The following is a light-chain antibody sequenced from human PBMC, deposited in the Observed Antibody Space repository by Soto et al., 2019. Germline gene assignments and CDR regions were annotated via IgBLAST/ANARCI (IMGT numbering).Light chain of an antibody. J-gene: IGLJ1*01. Sequence: QSALTQPASVSGSPGQSITISCTGTSSDIGGYNFVSWYQHHPGKAPKLLIHDVSNRPSGVSSRFSGSKSGNTASLTISGLQAEDEADYYCNSYRTGSTHVFGTGTKLTVL. CDR2: DVS. CDR1: SSDIGGYNF. V-gene: IGLV2-14*03. CDR3: NSYRTGSTHV.